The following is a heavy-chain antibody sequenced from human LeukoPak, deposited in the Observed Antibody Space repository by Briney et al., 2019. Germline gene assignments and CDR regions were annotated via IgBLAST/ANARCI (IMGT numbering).Heavy chain of an antibody. CDR2: ISGSGGNT. J-gene: IGHJ4*02. CDR1: GFIFSSYG. Sequence: GGSLRLSCAASGFIFSSYGMSWVRQAPGKGLEWVSGISGSGGNTYSADSVKGRFTISRDNSKNTLYLQMNSLRAEDTAVYYCLGYCSRTSCYGWGNDYWGQGTLVTVSS. CDR3: LGYCSRTSCYGWGNDY. V-gene: IGHV3-23*01. D-gene: IGHD2-2*01.